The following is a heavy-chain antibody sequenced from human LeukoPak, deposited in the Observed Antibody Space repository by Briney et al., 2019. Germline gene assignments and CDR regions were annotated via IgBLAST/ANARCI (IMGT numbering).Heavy chain of an antibody. D-gene: IGHD5-24*01. CDR2: ISWNSGSI. CDR3: AKGRWLQLLVYFDY. CDR1: GFTFDDYA. Sequence: GGSLRLSCAATGFTFDDYAMHWVRQAPGKGLEWVSGISWNSGSIGYADSVKGRFTISRDNAKNSLYLQINSLRAEDTALYYCAKGRWLQLLVYFDYWGQGTLVTVSS. J-gene: IGHJ4*02. V-gene: IGHV3-9*01.